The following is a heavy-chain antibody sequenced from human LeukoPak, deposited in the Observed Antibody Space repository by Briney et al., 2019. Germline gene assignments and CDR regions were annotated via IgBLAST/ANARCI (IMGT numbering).Heavy chain of an antibody. Sequence: SETLSLTCTVSGDSIDSYYWSWIRQPPGEGLQWIGYVFYSGPTNYDASLKSRVAISVDRSKNQVSLKLTSVSAADTAVYYCAGRSASYFDSWGQGTPVTVSS. D-gene: IGHD1-26*01. CDR3: AGRSASYFDS. V-gene: IGHV4-59*01. J-gene: IGHJ4*02. CDR2: VFYSGPT. CDR1: GDSIDSYY.